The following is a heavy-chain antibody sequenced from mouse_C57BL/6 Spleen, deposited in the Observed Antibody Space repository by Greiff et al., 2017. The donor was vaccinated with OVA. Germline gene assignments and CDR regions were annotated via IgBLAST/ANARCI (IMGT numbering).Heavy chain of an antibody. V-gene: IGHV1-15*01. CDR2: IDPETGGT. Sequence: QVQLQQSGAELVRPGASVTLSCKASGYTFTDYEMHWVKQTPVHGLEWIGAIDPETGGTAYNQKFKGKAILTADKSSSTAYMELRSLTSEDSAVYYCTRERGYSDFAYWGQGTLVTVSA. D-gene: IGHD2-13*01. CDR3: TRERGYSDFAY. CDR1: GYTFTDYE. J-gene: IGHJ3*01.